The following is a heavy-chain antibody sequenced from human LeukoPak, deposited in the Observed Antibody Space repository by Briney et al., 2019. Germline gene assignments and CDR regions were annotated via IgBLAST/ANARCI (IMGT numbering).Heavy chain of an antibody. J-gene: IGHJ4*02. CDR2: IYYSGST. CDR3: ARNRDGYSPYDY. V-gene: IGHV4-59*11. D-gene: IGHD5-24*01. CDR1: GGSISSHY. Sequence: PSETLSLTCTVSGGSISSHYWSWIRQPPGKGLEWIGYIYYSGSTNYNPSLKSRVTISVDTSKNQFSLKLSSVAAADMAVYYCARNRDGYSPYDYWGQGTLVTVSS.